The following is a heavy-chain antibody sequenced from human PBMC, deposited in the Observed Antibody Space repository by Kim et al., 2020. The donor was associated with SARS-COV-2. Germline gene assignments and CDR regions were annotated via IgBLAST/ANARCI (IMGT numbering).Heavy chain of an antibody. CDR3: ASSGYNYGLRADYYAMDV. CDR1: GGTLNNFA. Sequence: SVKVSCKASGGTLNNFAINWVRQAPGQGPEWMGGIIPVSGTANYAQKFQGRVTITADESTSTAYMDLNSLRSDDTAVYYCASSGYNYGLRADYYAMDVGGEGTTVTVPA. J-gene: IGHJ6*04. V-gene: IGHV1-69*13. CDR2: IIPVSGTA. D-gene: IGHD5-18*01.